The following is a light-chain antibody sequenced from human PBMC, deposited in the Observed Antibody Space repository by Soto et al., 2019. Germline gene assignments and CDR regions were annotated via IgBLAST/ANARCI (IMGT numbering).Light chain of an antibody. CDR3: RQSHRTPLT. V-gene: IGKV1-39*01. J-gene: IGKJ4*01. CDR1: QSISNY. CDR2: AAS. Sequence: DIQLTQSPSSLSASVGDRVTITCRASQSISNYLNWYQQKPGKAPNLLIYAASSLQSGVPSRFTGSGSGTDFTLTISSLEPEEFANYYCRQSHRTPLTFGGGTKVVIK.